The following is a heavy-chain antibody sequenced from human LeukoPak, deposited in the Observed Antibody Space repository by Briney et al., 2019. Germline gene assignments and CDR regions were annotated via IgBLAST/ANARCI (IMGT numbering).Heavy chain of an antibody. CDR1: GVTFSSYD. J-gene: IGHJ5*02. Sequence: PGGSLRLSCAASGVTFSSYDMTWVRQAPGKGLEWVSTIISSGANTYYADSVKGRFTISRDNSKNTLYLQMNSLRAEDTATYYCAKQMVRGVNWFDPWGQGTLVTVSS. D-gene: IGHD3-10*01. CDR3: AKQMVRGVNWFDP. V-gene: IGHV3-23*01. CDR2: IISSGANT.